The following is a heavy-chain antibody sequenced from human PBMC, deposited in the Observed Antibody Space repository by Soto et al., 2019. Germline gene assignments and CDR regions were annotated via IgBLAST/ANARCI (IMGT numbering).Heavy chain of an antibody. V-gene: IGHV4-59*01. J-gene: IGHJ6*02. Sequence: TLSLTCSVSGGSIRSYDGSWIRHSPEKGLEWIGYFYHSGNSNYNPSLKSRVTISVDTSKNQLSLSLRSVTAADTAVYFCARISSVDPYGYVNGGLDVWGQGTTVTVSS. D-gene: IGHD5-18*01. CDR1: GGSIRSYD. CDR3: ARISSVDPYGYVNGGLDV. CDR2: FYHSGNS.